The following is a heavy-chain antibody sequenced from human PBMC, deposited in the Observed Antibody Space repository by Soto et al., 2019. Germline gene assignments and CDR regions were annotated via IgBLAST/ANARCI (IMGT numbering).Heavy chain of an antibody. CDR1: GGSISSNIYY. CDR2: IYYTGNT. D-gene: IGHD4-17*01. J-gene: IGHJ5*02. V-gene: IGHV4-39*01. Sequence: QVQLQESGPGLVKPSETLSLTCTVSGGSISSNIYYWGWIRQPPGKGLEWIGSIYYTGNTFHNPSLKSRVPLSVDTSENHFSLKLTSVTAADTAVYYCARHSHEDHGDPNWFDPWGQGTLVTVSS. CDR3: ARHSHEDHGDPNWFDP.